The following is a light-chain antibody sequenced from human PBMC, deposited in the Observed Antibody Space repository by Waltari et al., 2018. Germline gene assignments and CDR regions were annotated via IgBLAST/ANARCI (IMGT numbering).Light chain of an antibody. CDR3: QQSSATPWT. Sequence: DIQMTQSPSTVSASVGDRVTITCRASQSISSWLAWYQQKPGKAPKLLIYDASSLESGVPSRFSGSGSGTEFTLTISSLQPDDFAAYYCQQSSATPWTFGQGTKIEIK. CDR1: QSISSW. V-gene: IGKV1-5*01. J-gene: IGKJ1*01. CDR2: DAS.